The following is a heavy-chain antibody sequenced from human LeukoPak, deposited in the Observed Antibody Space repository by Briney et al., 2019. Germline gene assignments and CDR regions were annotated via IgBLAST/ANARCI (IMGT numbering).Heavy chain of an antibody. V-gene: IGHV3-53*01. J-gene: IGHJ4*02. CDR1: GFTVSSNY. Sequence: GGSLRLSCVAPGFTVSSNYMSWVRQAPGKGLEWVSVIYSGGSTYYADSVKGRFTISRDNSNNTLYLQMNGLRAEDTAMYYCAKDLGWELPAEAYWGQGILVTVSS. CDR3: AKDLGWELPAEAY. CDR2: IYSGGST. D-gene: IGHD1-26*01.